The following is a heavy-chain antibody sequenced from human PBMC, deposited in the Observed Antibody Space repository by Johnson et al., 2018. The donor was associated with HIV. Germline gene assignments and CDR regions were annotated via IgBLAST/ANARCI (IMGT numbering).Heavy chain of an antibody. CDR1: GFTVINNY. J-gene: IGHJ3*02. CDR2: IYSGGST. Sequence: VQLVESGGALVRPGGSLRLSCAVSGFTVINNYMSWVRQAPGKGLEWVSVIYSGGSTYYADSVKGRFTISRDNYKNTLYLQMNSLRAEDTAVYYCARGEEEQLGDAFDIWGQGTMVTVSS. D-gene: IGHD6-6*01. CDR3: ARGEEEQLGDAFDI. V-gene: IGHV3-66*01.